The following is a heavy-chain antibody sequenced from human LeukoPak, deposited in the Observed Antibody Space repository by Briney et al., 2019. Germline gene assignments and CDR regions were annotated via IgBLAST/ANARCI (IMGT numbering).Heavy chain of an antibody. V-gene: IGHV1-24*01. CDR2: FDPEDGET. D-gene: IGHD3-22*01. CDR3: ATPDIYDSSGYYYDY. CDR1: GYTLTELS. J-gene: IGHJ4*02. Sequence: GASVKVSCKVSGYTLTELSVHWVRQAPGKGLEWMGGFDPEDGETIYAQKFQGRVTMTEDTSTDTAYMELSSLRSEDTAVYYCATPDIYDSSGYYYDYWGQGTLVTVSS.